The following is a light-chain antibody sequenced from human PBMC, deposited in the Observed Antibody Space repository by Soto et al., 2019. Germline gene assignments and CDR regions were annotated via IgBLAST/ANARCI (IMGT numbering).Light chain of an antibody. CDR1: QSISTW. J-gene: IGKJ1*01. Sequence: DIQMTQSPSTLSASVGDRVTITCRASQSISTWLAWYQQKPGQAPRLLIYDASSLESGVASRFSGSRSGTDFTLTISSLQPDDFATYYCQQYISYSLTFGQGTKVEIK. CDR2: DAS. CDR3: QQYISYSLT. V-gene: IGKV1-5*01.